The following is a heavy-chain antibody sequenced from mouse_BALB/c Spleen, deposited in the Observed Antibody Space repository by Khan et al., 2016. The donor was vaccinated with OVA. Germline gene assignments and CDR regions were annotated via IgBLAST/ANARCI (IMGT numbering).Heavy chain of an antibody. CDR2: ITYSSPT. CDR3: ARGKYYGYTMDY. CDR1: GYSITSNYA. D-gene: IGHD1-1*01. Sequence: QLQESGPGLVKPSQSLSLTCTVTGYSITSNYAWNWLRQFPGNKLEWMGNITYSSPTSYKPSLKNQIIISRDTAKNQFFLQLNSVTTEDTATYYCARGKYYGYTMDYGGQGTSVTASS. J-gene: IGHJ4*01. V-gene: IGHV3-2*02.